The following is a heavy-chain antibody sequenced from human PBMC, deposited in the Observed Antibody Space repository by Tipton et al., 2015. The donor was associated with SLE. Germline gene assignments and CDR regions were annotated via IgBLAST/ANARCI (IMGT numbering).Heavy chain of an antibody. CDR2: INHSGST. V-gene: IGHV4-34*01. CDR1: GGSFSGYY. CDR3: ARRGWSDY. Sequence: TLSLTCAVYGGSFSGYYWSWIRQPPGKGLEWIGEINHSGSTNYNPSLKSRVTISVDTSKNQFSLKLSSVTAADTAVYYCARRGWSDYWGQGTLVTVSS. J-gene: IGHJ4*02. D-gene: IGHD2-15*01.